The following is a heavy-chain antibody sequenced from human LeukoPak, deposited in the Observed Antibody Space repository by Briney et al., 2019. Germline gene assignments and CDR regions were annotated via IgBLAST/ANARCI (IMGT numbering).Heavy chain of an antibody. Sequence: ASVKVSCKASGYTITAYCIHWVRQAPGQGLEWMGQINPKSGGAKYAQKFQGRVTMTRDTSSNTAYMELSGLRSDDTTMYYCARDWTGGSHDYWGQGTLVTVSS. CDR1: GYTITAYC. V-gene: IGHV1-2*06. J-gene: IGHJ4*02. CDR2: INPKSGGA. D-gene: IGHD1-26*01. CDR3: ARDWTGGSHDY.